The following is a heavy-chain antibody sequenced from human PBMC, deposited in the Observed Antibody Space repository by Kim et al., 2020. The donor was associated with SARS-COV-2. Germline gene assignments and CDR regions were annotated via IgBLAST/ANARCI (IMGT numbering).Heavy chain of an antibody. CDR1: GFTFDDYT. V-gene: IGHV3-43*01. J-gene: IGHJ6*02. CDR3: AKNGGSSSFRGYYYYGMDV. D-gene: IGHD6-6*01. Sequence: GGSLRLSCAASGFTFDDYTMHWVRQAPGKGLEWVSLISWDGGSTYYADSVKGRFTISRDNSKNSLYLQMNSLRTEDTALYYCAKNGGSSSFRGYYYYGMDVWGQGTTVTVSS. CDR2: ISWDGGST.